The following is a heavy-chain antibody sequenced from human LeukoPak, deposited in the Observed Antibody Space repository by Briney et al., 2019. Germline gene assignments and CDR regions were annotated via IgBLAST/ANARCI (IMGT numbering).Heavy chain of an antibody. CDR1: GGSFTGYY. Sequence: SQGLSLACAVYGGSFTGYYWSWVRQPPGNWLEWIGEIIHSVSTNYNPSFKSRVTISVDTSKNQFTMKLSTVNAADTAVNYCAREPQNSYRNQYDYDYYMDVWGKGTTVTVSS. CDR3: AREPQNSYRNQYDYDYYMDV. V-gene: IGHV4-34*12. CDR2: IIHSVST. J-gene: IGHJ6*03. D-gene: IGHD1-14*01.